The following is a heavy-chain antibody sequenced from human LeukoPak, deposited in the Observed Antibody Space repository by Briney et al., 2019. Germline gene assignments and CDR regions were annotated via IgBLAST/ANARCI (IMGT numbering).Heavy chain of an antibody. V-gene: IGHV4-34*01. CDR2: INHSGST. CDR1: GGSFSGYY. J-gene: IGHJ3*02. Sequence: SETLPLTCAVYGGSFSGYYLTWIRQPPGKGLEGIGEINHSGSTNYNPSLKGRVTISVDTSKNLFSLKMSCVTAADTAVYFCAREEAIMIWGQFTRGAFDIWGQGTMVTVSS. D-gene: IGHD3-16*01. CDR3: AREEAIMIWGQFTRGAFDI.